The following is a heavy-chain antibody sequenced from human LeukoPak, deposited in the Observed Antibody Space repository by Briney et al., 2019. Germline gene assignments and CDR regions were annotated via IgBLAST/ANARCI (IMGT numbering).Heavy chain of an antibody. D-gene: IGHD3-9*01. CDR1: GFTFSSYG. Sequence: PGGSLRLSCAASGFTFSSYGMHWVRQAPGKGLEWVAVIWYDGSNKYYADSVKGRFTISRDNSKNTLYLQMNSLRAEDTAVYYCAGAVNFDPPDYWGQGTLVTVSA. CDR2: IWYDGSNK. CDR3: AGAVNFDPPDY. V-gene: IGHV3-33*01. J-gene: IGHJ4*02.